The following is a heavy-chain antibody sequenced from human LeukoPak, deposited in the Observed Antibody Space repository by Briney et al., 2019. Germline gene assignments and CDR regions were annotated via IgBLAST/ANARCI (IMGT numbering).Heavy chain of an antibody. CDR2: IYYSGIT. CDR1: GGSIKTYNYY. J-gene: IGHJ5*02. V-gene: IGHV4-39*07. CDR3: ARARLYSSDVPGWFDP. Sequence: PSETLSLTCAVSGGSIKTYNYYWAWIRQPPGKGLEWLATIYYSGITYYNPSLNSRVIISVDTSRNHFSLKLNSVTAADTAVYYCARARLYSSDVPGWFDPWGRGILVTVSS. D-gene: IGHD6-19*01.